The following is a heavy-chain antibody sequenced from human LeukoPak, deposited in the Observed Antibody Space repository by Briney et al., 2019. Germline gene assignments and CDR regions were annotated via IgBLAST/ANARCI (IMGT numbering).Heavy chain of an antibody. CDR1: GFTFTTYA. J-gene: IGHJ5*01. CDR3: ARGRNLEWFDY. D-gene: IGHD3-3*01. V-gene: IGHV3-23*01. CDR2: ISGSGTGT. Sequence: GGSLRLSCAVSGFTFTTYAMTWARQAPGKGLEWVSAISGSGTGTYYADSVKGRFTISRDNSKNTLYLQMNSLRAEDTAVYYCARGRNLEWFDYWGQGTLVTVSS.